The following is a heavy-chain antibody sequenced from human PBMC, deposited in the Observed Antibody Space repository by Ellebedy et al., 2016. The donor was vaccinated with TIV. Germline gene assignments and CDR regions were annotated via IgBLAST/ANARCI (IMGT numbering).Heavy chain of an antibody. V-gene: IGHV3-23*01. CDR2: ITNSGGGT. J-gene: IGHJ4*02. D-gene: IGHD2-2*02. CDR3: AKGYMSPFDY. Sequence: GESLKISCAASGFTFSSYAMRWVRQAPGKGLEWVSAITNSGGGTYYADSVKGRFTISRDNSKNTFYLHMNSLRAEDMAVYYCAKGYMSPFDYWGQGTLVTVSS. CDR1: GFTFSSYA.